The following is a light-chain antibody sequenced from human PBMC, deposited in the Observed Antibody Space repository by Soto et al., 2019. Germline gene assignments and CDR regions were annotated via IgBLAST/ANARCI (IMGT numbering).Light chain of an antibody. CDR3: SSYTSSSTPPCV. CDR1: SSDVGGYNY. CDR2: EVS. V-gene: IGLV2-14*01. J-gene: IGLJ1*01. Sequence: QSVLTQPASVSGSPGQSITISCTGTSSDVGGYNYVSWYQQHPGKAPKLMIYEVSNRPSGVSNRFSGSKSGNTASLTISGLQAEDEADYYCSSYTSSSTPPCVFGTGTKVTVL.